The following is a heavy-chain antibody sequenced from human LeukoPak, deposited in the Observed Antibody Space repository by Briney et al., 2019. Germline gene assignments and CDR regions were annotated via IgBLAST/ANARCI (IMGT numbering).Heavy chain of an antibody. Sequence: SETLSLTCTVSGGSISSSSYYWGWIRQPPGKGREWIGSIYYSGSTYYNPSLKSRVTISVDTSKNQFSLKLSSVTAADTAVYYCARHLYYGSGSYYYYYMDVWGKGTTVTVS. CDR2: IYYSGST. CDR3: ARHLYYGSGSYYYYYMDV. J-gene: IGHJ6*03. D-gene: IGHD3-10*01. CDR1: GGSISSSSYY. V-gene: IGHV4-39*01.